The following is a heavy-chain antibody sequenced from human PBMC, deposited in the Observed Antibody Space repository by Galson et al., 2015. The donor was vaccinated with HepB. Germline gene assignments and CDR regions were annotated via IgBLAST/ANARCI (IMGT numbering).Heavy chain of an antibody. V-gene: IGHV1-3*01. Sequence: SVKVSCKASGYTFTNYAMHWVRQAPGQGLEWMGWINAGNGNTKYSQKFQGRVTITRDTSASTAYMELSSLRSEDTAVYYCARGGIAVAGNLLALDYWGQGTLVTVSS. D-gene: IGHD6-19*01. CDR2: INAGNGNT. J-gene: IGHJ4*02. CDR1: GYTFTNYA. CDR3: ARGGIAVAGNLLALDY.